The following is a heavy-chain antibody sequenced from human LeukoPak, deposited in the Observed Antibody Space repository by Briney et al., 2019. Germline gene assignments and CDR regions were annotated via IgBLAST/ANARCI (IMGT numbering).Heavy chain of an antibody. CDR2: ISSDGTST. CDR3: ASPGWSDALDM. Sequence: GGSLRLSCAASGFTFRSYGMHWVRQAPGKGLVWVSRISSDGTSTTYADSVKGRFTISRDNAKNTLYLQLDSLRAEDTAIYYCASPGWSDALDMWGQGTTVTVSS. D-gene: IGHD2-15*01. J-gene: IGHJ3*02. V-gene: IGHV3-74*01. CDR1: GFTFRSYG.